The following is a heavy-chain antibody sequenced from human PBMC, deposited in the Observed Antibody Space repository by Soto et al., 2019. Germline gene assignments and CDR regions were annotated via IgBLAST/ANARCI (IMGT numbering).Heavy chain of an antibody. CDR1: GYMFNTYG. J-gene: IGHJ4*02. V-gene: IGHV1-18*01. Sequence: QVRLVQSGAEVKKPGASVKVSCKASGYMFNTYGITWVRQAPGQGLEWMGWISAYNGNIDYAQNLQGRVTMAIDTSTSTAYMELTSLRSDDTAVYYCARTYGSGSYFLPFEYWGQGTLVSVSS. CDR3: ARTYGSGSYFLPFEY. CDR2: ISAYNGNI. D-gene: IGHD3-10*01.